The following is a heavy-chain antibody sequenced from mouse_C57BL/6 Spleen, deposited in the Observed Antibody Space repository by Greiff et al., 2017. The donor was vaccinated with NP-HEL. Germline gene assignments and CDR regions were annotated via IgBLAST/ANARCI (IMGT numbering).Heavy chain of an antibody. CDR1: GFNIKDDY. Sequence: EVKLEESGAELVRPGASVKLSCTASGFNIKDDYMHWVKQRPEQGLEWIGWIDPENGDTEYASKFQGKATITAEPSSNTAYLQLSSLTSEDTAVYYCTKGDGLRPWFAYWGQGTLVTVSA. CDR3: TKGDGLRPWFAY. V-gene: IGHV14-4*01. J-gene: IGHJ3*01. D-gene: IGHD2-4*01. CDR2: IDPENGDT.